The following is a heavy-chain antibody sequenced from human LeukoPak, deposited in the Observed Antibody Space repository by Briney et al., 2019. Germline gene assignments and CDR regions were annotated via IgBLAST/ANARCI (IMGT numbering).Heavy chain of an antibody. CDR3: ARLFKYDSGGYYYHLDN. Sequence: SETLSLTCAVYGGSFSDYSWTWIRQPPGKGLEWIGYIYYSGSTNYNPSLTSRVTISVDTSKNQFSLRLSSVTAADTAVYYCARLFKYDSGGYYYHLDNWGQGTLVTVSS. V-gene: IGHV4-59*01. D-gene: IGHD3-22*01. CDR2: IYYSGST. CDR1: GGSFSDYS. J-gene: IGHJ4*02.